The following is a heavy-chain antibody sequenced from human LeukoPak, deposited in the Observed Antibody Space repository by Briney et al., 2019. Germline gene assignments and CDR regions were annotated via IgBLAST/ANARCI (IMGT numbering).Heavy chain of an antibody. D-gene: IGHD3-22*01. CDR3: ARAQPVGYDSSGYYTPPLD. V-gene: IGHV3-20*04. CDR2: INWNGGST. Sequence: GSLRLSCAASGFTFDDYGMSWVRQAPGKGLEWGSGINWNGGSTGYADSVKGRFTISRDNAKNSLYLQMNSLRAEDTALYYCARAQPVGYDSSGYYTPPLDWGQGTLVTVSS. CDR1: GFTFDDYG. J-gene: IGHJ4*02.